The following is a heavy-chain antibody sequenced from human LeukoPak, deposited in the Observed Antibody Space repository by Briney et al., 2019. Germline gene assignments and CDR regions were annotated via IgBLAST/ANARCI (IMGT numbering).Heavy chain of an antibody. CDR3: AREGIVLMVYAKFDY. V-gene: IGHV1-69*13. CDR1: GGTFSSYA. J-gene: IGHJ4*02. CDR2: IIPIFGTA. D-gene: IGHD2-8*01. Sequence: SVKVSCKASGGTFSSYAISWVRQAAGQGLEWMGGIIPIFGTANYAQKFQGRVTIIADESTSTAYMELSSLRSEDTAVYYCAREGIVLMVYAKFDYWGQGTLVTVSS.